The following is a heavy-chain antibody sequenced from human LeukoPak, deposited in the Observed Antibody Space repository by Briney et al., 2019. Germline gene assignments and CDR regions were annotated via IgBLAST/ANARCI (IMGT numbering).Heavy chain of an antibody. V-gene: IGHV1-18*01. J-gene: IGHJ6*02. Sequence: ASVKLSCKASGYTFSSYGISWVRQAPGQGLEWMGWISAYNGNTNYAQKLQGRVTMTTDTSTSTAYMELRSLRSDDTAVYYCARDMKQQLAYYYYYGMDVWGQGTTVTVSS. CDR2: ISAYNGNT. D-gene: IGHD6-13*01. CDR3: ARDMKQQLAYYYYYGMDV. CDR1: GYTFSSYG.